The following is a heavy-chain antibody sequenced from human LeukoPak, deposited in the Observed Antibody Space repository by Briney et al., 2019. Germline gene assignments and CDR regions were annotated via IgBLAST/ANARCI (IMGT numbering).Heavy chain of an antibody. D-gene: IGHD6-6*01. J-gene: IGHJ4*02. CDR1: GYTFTSYD. CDR3: ARELQLVEFLLDY. Sequence: ASVKVSCKASGYTFTSYDINWVRQATGQGLEWMGWMNPNSGNTGYAQKFQGRVTMTRNTSISTAYMELSSLRSEDTAVYYCARELQLVEFLLDYWGQGTLVTVSS. V-gene: IGHV1-8*01. CDR2: MNPNSGNT.